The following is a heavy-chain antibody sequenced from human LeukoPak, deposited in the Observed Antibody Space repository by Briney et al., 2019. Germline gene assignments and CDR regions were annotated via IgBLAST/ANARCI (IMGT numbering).Heavy chain of an antibody. CDR1: GFTFDDYA. V-gene: IGHV3-9*01. J-gene: IGHJ4*02. CDR2: ITWNSNTI. CDR3: AKVLGRVYYYGRLDY. D-gene: IGHD3-10*01. Sequence: GRSLRLSCVASGFTFDDYAMHWVRQVPGKGLEWVSGITWNSNTIRYADSVKGRFTISRDNAKNSLYLQMNSLRPEDTALYYCAKVLGRVYYYGRLDYWGQGILVTVSS.